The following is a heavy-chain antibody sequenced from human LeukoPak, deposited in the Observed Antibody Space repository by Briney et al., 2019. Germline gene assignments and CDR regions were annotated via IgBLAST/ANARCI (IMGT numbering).Heavy chain of an antibody. D-gene: IGHD3-22*01. J-gene: IGHJ6*03. CDR1: GFTFNSFW. CDR2: INSDGIRT. CDR3: ARGGSGSGYHYYYYYMDV. V-gene: IGHV3-74*01. Sequence: GGSLRLSCAASGFTFNSFWMYWVRQVPGKGLLWVARINSDGIRTSHADSVQGRFTISRDNANNTLYLRMNSLRVGDTAVYYCARGGSGSGYHYYYYYMDVWGKGTTVTISS.